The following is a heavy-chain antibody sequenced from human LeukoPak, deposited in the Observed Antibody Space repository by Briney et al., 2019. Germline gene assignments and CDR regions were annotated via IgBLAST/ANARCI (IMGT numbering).Heavy chain of an antibody. CDR2: ISYDGSNK. Sequence: GGSLRLSCAASGFTFSSYGMHWVRQAPGKGLEWVAVISYDGSNKYYADSVKGRFTISRDNSKNTLYLQMNSLRAEDTAVYYCAKDYGDYYDSSGSSDYWGQGTLVTVSS. CDR3: AKDYGDYYDSSGSSDY. CDR1: GFTFSSYG. D-gene: IGHD3-22*01. J-gene: IGHJ4*02. V-gene: IGHV3-30*18.